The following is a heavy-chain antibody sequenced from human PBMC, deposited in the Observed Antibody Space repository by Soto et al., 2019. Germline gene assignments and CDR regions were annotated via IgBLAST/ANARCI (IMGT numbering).Heavy chain of an antibody. CDR1: GGSISSGDYY. J-gene: IGHJ4*02. D-gene: IGHD2-21*01. CDR2: ISYSGST. V-gene: IGHV4-30-4*01. Sequence: KPSETLSLTCAVSGGSISSGDYYWSWTRQSPGRGLECIGHISYSGSTYYNPSLKSRVTMSVDTSKNQFSLKLSSVTAADTAVYYCARDPSSGGYCPGPCFDYWGQGTLVTVSS. CDR3: ARDPSSGGYCPGPCFDY.